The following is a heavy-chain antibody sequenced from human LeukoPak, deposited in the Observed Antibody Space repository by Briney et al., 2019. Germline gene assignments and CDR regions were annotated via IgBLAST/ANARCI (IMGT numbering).Heavy chain of an antibody. J-gene: IGHJ4*02. CDR1: GFTFSNYG. CDR3: AKTSSRWLSDY. Sequence: GRSLRLSCAASGFTFSNYGMHWVRQAPGKGLEWVAVISYDGSNKYYADSVKGRFTISRDNSKNTLYLQMNSLRAEDTAVYYCAKTSSRWLSDYWGQGTLVTVSS. V-gene: IGHV3-30*18. CDR2: ISYDGSNK. D-gene: IGHD6-19*01.